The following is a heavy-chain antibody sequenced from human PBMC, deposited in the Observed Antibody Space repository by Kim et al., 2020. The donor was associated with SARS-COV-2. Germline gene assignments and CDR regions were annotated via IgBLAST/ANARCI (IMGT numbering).Heavy chain of an antibody. CDR2: IYTSGST. Sequence: SETLSLTCTVSGGSISSYYWSWIRQPAGKGLEWIGRIYTSGSTNYNPSLKSRVTMSVDTSKNQFSLKLSSVTAADTAVYYCAREYGRPLLWFGENVPDGMDVWGQGTTVTVSS. CDR1: GGSISSYY. J-gene: IGHJ6*02. CDR3: AREYGRPLLWFGENVPDGMDV. V-gene: IGHV4-4*07. D-gene: IGHD3-10*01.